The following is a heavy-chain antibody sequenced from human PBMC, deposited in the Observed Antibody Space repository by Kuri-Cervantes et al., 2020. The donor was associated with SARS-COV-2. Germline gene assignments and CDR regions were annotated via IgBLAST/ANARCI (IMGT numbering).Heavy chain of an antibody. CDR3: ARGGYYYDSSGYYMPGGEGYFDL. J-gene: IGHJ2*01. Sequence: SETLSLTCTVSGGSISSSSYYWGWIRQPPGKGLEWIGSIYYSGSTNYNPSLKSRVTISVDTSKNQFSLKLSSVIAADTAVYYCARGGYYYDSSGYYMPGGEGYFDLWGRGTLVTVSS. V-gene: IGHV4-39*07. CDR1: GGSISSSSYY. CDR2: IYYSGST. D-gene: IGHD3-22*01.